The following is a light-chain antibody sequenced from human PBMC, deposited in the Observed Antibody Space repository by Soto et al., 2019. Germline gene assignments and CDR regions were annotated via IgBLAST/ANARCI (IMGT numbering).Light chain of an antibody. CDR3: QQYSSSPRT. CDR2: DAS. Sequence: EIVLTQSPGILYLSPGDRATLSCSASQTISSGFLAWYQQKVGQAPRLLIYDASNRAIGVPDRFSGSGSGTDFSLTISRLEPEDFAVYHCQQYSSSPRTFGQGTRLEIK. J-gene: IGKJ5*01. V-gene: IGKV3-20*01. CDR1: QTISSGF.